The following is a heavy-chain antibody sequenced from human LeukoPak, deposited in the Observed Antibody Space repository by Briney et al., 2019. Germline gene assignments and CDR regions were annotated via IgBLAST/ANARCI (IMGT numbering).Heavy chain of an antibody. Sequence: SETLSLTCTVSGGSISSYYWSWIRQPPGKGLEWIGYIYYSGSTNYNPSLKSRVTISVDTSKNQFSLKPSSVTAADTAIYYCARSSGSTLGRFDYWGQGTLVSVSS. CDR1: GGSISSYY. J-gene: IGHJ4*02. CDR3: ARSSGSTLGRFDY. V-gene: IGHV4-59*01. CDR2: IYYSGST. D-gene: IGHD1-26*01.